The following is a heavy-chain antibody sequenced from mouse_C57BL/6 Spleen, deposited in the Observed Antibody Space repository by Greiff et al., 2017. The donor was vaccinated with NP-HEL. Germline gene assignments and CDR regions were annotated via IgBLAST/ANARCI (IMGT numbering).Heavy chain of an antibody. CDR1: GYAFSSYW. Sequence: LQQSGASVKISCKASGYAFSSYWMNWVKQRPGKGLEWIGQIYPGDGDTNYNGKFKGKATLTADKSSSTAYMQLSSLTSEDSAVYFCARCLCDGYPYWYFDVWGTWTTVTVSS. J-gene: IGHJ1*03. CDR3: ARCLCDGYPYWYFDV. CDR2: IYPGDGDT. D-gene: IGHD2-3*01. V-gene: IGHV1-80*01.